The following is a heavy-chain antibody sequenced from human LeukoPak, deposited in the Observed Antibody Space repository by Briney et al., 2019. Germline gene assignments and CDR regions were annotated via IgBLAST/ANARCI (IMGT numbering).Heavy chain of an antibody. CDR3: VKAGHYYGSGSYPIFDY. CDR2: INSDGSST. Sequence: GGSLRLSCAGSGFTFNNYWMHWVRQAPGEGLVWVSGINSDGSSTNYADSVKGRFTISRDNAKNTLFLQMDSLRDEDTAVYYCVKAGHYYGSGSYPIFDYWGQGILVTVSS. D-gene: IGHD3-10*01. CDR1: GFTFNNYW. J-gene: IGHJ4*02. V-gene: IGHV3-74*01.